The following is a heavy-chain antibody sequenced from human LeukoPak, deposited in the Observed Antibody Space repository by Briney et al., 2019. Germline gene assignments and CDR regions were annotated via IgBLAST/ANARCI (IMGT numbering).Heavy chain of an antibody. V-gene: IGHV3-48*04. J-gene: IGHJ4*02. D-gene: IGHD4-23*01. CDR1: GFTFSSYS. CDR3: ARGYYGGNPSYYFDY. CDR2: ISSSSSTI. Sequence: PGGSLRLSCAASGFTFSSYSMNWVRQAPGKGLEWVSYISSSSSTIYYADSVKGRFTISRDNAKNSLYLQMNSLRAEDTAVYYCARGYYGGNPSYYFDYWGQGTLVTVSS.